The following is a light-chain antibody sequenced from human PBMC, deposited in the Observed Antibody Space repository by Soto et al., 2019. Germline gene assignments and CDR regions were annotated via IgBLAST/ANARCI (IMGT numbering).Light chain of an antibody. CDR1: QSVSSSY. CDR3: QQHGSSPPYT. V-gene: IGKV3-20*01. Sequence: EIVLTQSPGTLSLSPGERATLSCRASQSVSSSYFAWYQQKPGQAPRLLIYGASSRATGIPDRFSGSGSGTDFTLTISRLDTEDFAVYYCQQHGSSPPYTFGQVTKLEIK. J-gene: IGKJ2*01. CDR2: GAS.